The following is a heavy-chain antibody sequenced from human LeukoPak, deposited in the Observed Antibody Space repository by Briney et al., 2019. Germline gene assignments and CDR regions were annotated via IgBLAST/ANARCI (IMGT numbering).Heavy chain of an antibody. J-gene: IGHJ4*02. Sequence: SETLSLTCTVSGGSISSYYWSWIRQPPGKGLEWIGYIYYSGSTNYNPSLKSRVTISVDTSKNQFSLKLSSVTAADTAVYYCARWDYGSGSYKWDYWGQGTLVTVSS. CDR3: ARWDYGSGSYKWDY. CDR1: GGSISSYY. CDR2: IYYSGST. D-gene: IGHD3-10*01. V-gene: IGHV4-59*12.